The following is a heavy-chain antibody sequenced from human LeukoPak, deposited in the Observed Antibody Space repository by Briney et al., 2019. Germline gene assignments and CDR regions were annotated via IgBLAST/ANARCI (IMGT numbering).Heavy chain of an antibody. Sequence: SGPALVKPTQTLTLTCTFSGFSLSTSGMCVSWIRQPPGKGLEWIGEINHSGSTNYNPSLKSRVTISVDTSKNQFSLKLSSVTAADTAVYYCARGRIAAAGTFGYWGQGTLVTVSS. CDR2: INHSGST. J-gene: IGHJ4*02. D-gene: IGHD6-13*01. CDR3: ARGRIAAAGTFGY. V-gene: IGHV4-39*07. CDR1: GFSLSTSGM.